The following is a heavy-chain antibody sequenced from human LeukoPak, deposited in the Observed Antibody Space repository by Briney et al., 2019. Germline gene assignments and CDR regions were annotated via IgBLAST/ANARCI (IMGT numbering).Heavy chain of an antibody. CDR3: ASRTIAAAGLDY. Sequence: SETLSLTCTVSGGSISSYYWSWIRQPPGKGLEWIGYIYYSGSTNYNPSLKSRVTISVDTSKNQFSLKLSSVTAADTAVYYCASRTIAAAGLDYWGQGTLVTVSS. V-gene: IGHV4-59*08. CDR1: GGSISSYY. J-gene: IGHJ4*02. D-gene: IGHD6-13*01. CDR2: IYYSGST.